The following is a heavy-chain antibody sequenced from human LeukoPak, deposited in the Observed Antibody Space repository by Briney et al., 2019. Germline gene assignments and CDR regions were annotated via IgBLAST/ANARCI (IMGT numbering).Heavy chain of an antibody. V-gene: IGHV3-11*01. Sequence: GGSLRLSCAASGFSFSDYYMTWIRQSPGRGLEWVSFISSGGDTIYYADSVKGRFIISRDNAKNSLYLQMNSLRAEDTAMYYRARAGYYDVFTGYFDWGQGTLVTVSS. CDR2: ISSGGDTI. D-gene: IGHD3-9*01. J-gene: IGHJ4*02. CDR3: ARAGYYDVFTGYFD. CDR1: GFSFSDYY.